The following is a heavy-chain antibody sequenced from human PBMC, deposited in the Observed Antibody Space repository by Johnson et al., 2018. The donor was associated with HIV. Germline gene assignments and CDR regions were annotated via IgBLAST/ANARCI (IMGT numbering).Heavy chain of an antibody. D-gene: IGHD3-22*01. CDR1: GFNFNNYG. CDR2: IRYDGGNK. J-gene: IGHJ3*02. Sequence: QVQLVESGGGVVQPGRSLRLSCAASGFNFNNYGMHWVRQSPGKGLEWVAFIRYDGGNKYYADSVKGRLTISRDISKNTVYLQIDSLRPEDSAVYYCAKDVRDYYDSSGYPYLDAFDIWGQGTMVTVSS. V-gene: IGHV3-30*02. CDR3: AKDVRDYYDSSGYPYLDAFDI.